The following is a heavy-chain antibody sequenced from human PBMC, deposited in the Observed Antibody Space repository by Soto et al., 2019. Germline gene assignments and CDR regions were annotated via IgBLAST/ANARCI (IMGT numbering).Heavy chain of an antibody. CDR3: VRERGLSSFYGMDV. J-gene: IGHJ6*02. CDR1: GFTLTTYT. Sequence: PGGSLRLSCEASGFTLTTYTMNWVRQASGKGLEWVSSITSSSGHIYYADSVKGRFTISRDNARSSLYLQMNSLRAEDTAVYYCVRERGLSSFYGMDVWGQGTTVTVS. CDR2: ITSSSGHI. V-gene: IGHV3-21*01. D-gene: IGHD3-10*01.